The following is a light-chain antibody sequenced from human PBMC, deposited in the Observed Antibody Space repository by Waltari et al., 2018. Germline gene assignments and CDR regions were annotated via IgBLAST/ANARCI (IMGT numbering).Light chain of an antibody. CDR3: QHYLRLPVT. Sequence: ELVLTQSPGTLSLSVGERATVSCRASESVSRALAWYQQKPGQAPSLLIYGASTRATGIPDRFSGSGSGTDFSLTISRLEPDDFAVYYCQHYLRLPVTFGQGTTVEI. CDR1: ESVSRA. J-gene: IGKJ1*01. V-gene: IGKV3-20*01. CDR2: GAS.